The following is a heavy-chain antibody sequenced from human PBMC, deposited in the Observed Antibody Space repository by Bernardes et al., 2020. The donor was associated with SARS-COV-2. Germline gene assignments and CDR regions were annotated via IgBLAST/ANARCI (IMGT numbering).Heavy chain of an antibody. CDR2: INQDGSQK. CDR3: ARAYSLDYYASGSYLDY. D-gene: IGHD3-10*01. Sequence: GSLRLSCAASGFSLSSYWMSWVRQAPGKGLEWVANINQDGSQKYYVDSVEGRFTISRDNARNLLYLQMNSLRAEDTAVYYCARAYSLDYYASGSYLDYWGQGTLATVSS. CDR1: GFSLSSYW. J-gene: IGHJ4*02. V-gene: IGHV3-7*03.